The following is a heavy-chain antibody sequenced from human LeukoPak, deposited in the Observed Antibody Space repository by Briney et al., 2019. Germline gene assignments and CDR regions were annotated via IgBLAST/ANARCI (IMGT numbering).Heavy chain of an antibody. CDR3: ARYVVVVPAASRFLDP. V-gene: IGHV1-2*02. J-gene: IGHJ5*02. CDR2: INPNSGGT. D-gene: IGHD2-2*01. CDR1: GYTFTGYY. Sequence: ASVKVSCKASGYTFTGYYMHWVRQAPGQGLEWMGWINPNSGGTNYAQKFQGRVTMTRDTSISTAYMELRSLRSDDTAVYYCARYVVVVPAASRFLDPWGQGTLVTVSS.